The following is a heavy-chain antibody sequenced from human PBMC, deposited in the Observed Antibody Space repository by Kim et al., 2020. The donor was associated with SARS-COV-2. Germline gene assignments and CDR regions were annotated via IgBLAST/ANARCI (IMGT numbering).Heavy chain of an antibody. V-gene: IGHV4-39*01. J-gene: IGHJ5*02. D-gene: IGHD6-13*01. CDR3: ARLKGSSSWGYWFDP. Sequence: SETLSLTCTVSGGSISSSSYYWGWIRQPPGKGLEWIGSIYYSGSTYYNPSLKSRVTISVDTSKNQFSLKLSSVTAADTAVYYCARLKGSSSWGYWFDPWGQGTLVTVSS. CDR2: IYYSGST. CDR1: GGSISSSSYY.